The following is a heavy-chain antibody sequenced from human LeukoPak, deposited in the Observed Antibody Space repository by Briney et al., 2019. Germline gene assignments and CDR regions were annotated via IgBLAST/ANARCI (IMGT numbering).Heavy chain of an antibody. J-gene: IGHJ4*02. V-gene: IGHV3-23*01. CDR3: AKHVSGSLFYFDY. CDR2: ISGTGYNT. Sequence: GGSLRLSCAASGFTFRNCAMSWVRQAPGKGLEWVSGISGTGYNTYYADSVKGRFTISRDNSKNTLYLQMNSLGAEDTAVYYCAKHVSGSLFYFDYWGQRTLVTVTS. D-gene: IGHD3-10*01. CDR1: GFTFRNCA.